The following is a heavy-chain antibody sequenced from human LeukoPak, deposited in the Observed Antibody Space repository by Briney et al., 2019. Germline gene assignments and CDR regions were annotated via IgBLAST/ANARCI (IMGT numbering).Heavy chain of an antibody. CDR3: ATDCSSTSCFDY. V-gene: IGHV3-23*01. Sequence: GGSLRLSCAASGFTFSSYAMSWVRQAPGKGLEWVSAISGSGGSKYYADSVKGRFTTSRDNSKNTPYLQMNSLTAEDTAVYYCATDCSSTSCFDYWGQGTLVTVSS. CDR1: GFTFSSYA. CDR2: ISGSGGSK. D-gene: IGHD2-2*01. J-gene: IGHJ4*02.